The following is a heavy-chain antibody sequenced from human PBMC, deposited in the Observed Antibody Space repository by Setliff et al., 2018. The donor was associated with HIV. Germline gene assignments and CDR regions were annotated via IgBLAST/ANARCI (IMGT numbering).Heavy chain of an antibody. V-gene: IGHV5-51*01. D-gene: IGHD5-18*01. CDR3: ARHPVHTFGYGAFDF. J-gene: IGHJ4*02. CDR1: GYSFSRYW. CDR2: IYPGDSSS. Sequence: PGESLKISCEGSGYSFSRYWIGWVRQMPGKGLEWMGVIYPGDSSSKYSPSFQGQFTISVETAISTAYRQWNSLKASDTAIYYCARHPVHTFGYGAFDFWGRGTLVTVSS.